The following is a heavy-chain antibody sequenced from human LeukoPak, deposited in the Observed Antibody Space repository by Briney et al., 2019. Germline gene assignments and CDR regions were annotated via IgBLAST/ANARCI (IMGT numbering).Heavy chain of an antibody. CDR2: IYHSGST. CDR3: ARHPVEDAFDI. CDR1: GYSISSGYY. Sequence: PSETLSLTCAVSGYSISSGYYWGWIRQPPGKGLEWIGSIYHSGSTYYNPSLKSRVTISVDTSKNQFSLKLSSVTAADTAVYYCARHPVEDAFDIWGQGTVVTVSS. D-gene: IGHD4-23*01. J-gene: IGHJ3*02. V-gene: IGHV4-38-2*01.